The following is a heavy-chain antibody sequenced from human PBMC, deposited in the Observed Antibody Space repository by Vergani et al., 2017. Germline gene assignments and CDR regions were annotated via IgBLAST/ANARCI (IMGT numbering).Heavy chain of an antibody. D-gene: IGHD4-17*01. CDR2: ISSSSSTI. J-gene: IGHJ6*02. Sequence: QVQLVESGGGLVKPGGSLRLSCAASGFTFSDYYMSWIRQAPGKGLEWVSYISSSSSTIYYADSVKGRFTISRDNAKNSLYLQMNSLRAEDTAVYYCARARSVSYGDYVFYYYGMDVWGQGTTVTVSS. CDR3: ARARSVSYGDYVFYYYGMDV. V-gene: IGHV3-11*04. CDR1: GFTFSDYY.